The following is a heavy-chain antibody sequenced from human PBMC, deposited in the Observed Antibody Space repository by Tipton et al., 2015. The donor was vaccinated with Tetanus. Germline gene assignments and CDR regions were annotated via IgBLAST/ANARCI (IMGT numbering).Heavy chain of an antibody. Sequence: QLVQSGAEVKKPGASVKVSCKASGYTFTGYYMYWVRQAPGQGLEWMGWIDSNSGGTVYAQKFHGRVTMTRDTSISTAYMELRSLRSDDTAVYYCARDRGDYIYYGMDVWGPGTTVTVS. CDR1: GYTFTGYY. J-gene: IGHJ6*02. D-gene: IGHD3-22*01. CDR2: IDSNSGGT. CDR3: ARDRGDYIYYGMDV. V-gene: IGHV1-2*02.